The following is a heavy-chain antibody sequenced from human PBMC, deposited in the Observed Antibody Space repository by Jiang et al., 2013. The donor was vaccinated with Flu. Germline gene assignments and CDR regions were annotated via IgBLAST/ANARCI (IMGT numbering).Heavy chain of an antibody. J-gene: IGHJ4*02. Sequence: GAEVKKPGASVKVSCKASGYIFTTYTINWVRQAPGQGLEWMGYMDPKSGDTGYGQKFQGRVTMTRDSSISTVYMELSSLRSDDTAVYYCARVSPRGTGVDFVYWGQGTLVTVSS. CDR2: MDPKSGDT. D-gene: IGHD3/OR15-3a*01. CDR3: ARVSPRGTGVDFVY. CDR1: GYIFTTYT. V-gene: IGHV1-8*01.